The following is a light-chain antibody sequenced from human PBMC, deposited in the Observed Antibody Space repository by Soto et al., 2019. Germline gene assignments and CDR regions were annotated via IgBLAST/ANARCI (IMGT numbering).Light chain of an antibody. J-gene: IGLJ3*02. Sequence: QSALTQPPSVSGSPGQSVTLSCTGTSSDIGSVSWYQQPPGTAPKLMIYEVNNRPSGVPDRFSGSKSGNTASLTISGLQADDEADYYCSSYRNGRVFGGGTKRTVL. CDR3: SSYRNGRV. V-gene: IGLV2-18*02. CDR1: SSDIGS. CDR2: EVN.